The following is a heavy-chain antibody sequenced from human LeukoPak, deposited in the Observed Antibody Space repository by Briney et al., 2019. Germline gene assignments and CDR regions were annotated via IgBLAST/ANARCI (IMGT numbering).Heavy chain of an antibody. V-gene: IGHV3-21*01. CDR2: ISSSSSYI. CDR3: ARDYGDYEPGRHHYYYYYMDV. D-gene: IGHD4-17*01. J-gene: IGHJ6*03. CDR1: GFTFSSYS. Sequence: GGSLRLSCAASGFTFSSYSMNWVRQTPGKGLEWVSSISSSSSYIFYADSVKGRFTMSRDNAKKSLFLQMNSLRAEDTAVYYCARDYGDYEPGRHHYYYYYMDVWGKGTTVTVSS.